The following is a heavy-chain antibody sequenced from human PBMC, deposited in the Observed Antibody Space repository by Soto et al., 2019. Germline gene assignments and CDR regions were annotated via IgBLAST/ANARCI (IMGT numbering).Heavy chain of an antibody. V-gene: IGHV3-30*18. CDR1: AFSFSNYG. J-gene: IGHJ6*02. D-gene: IGHD5-18*01. CDR3: AKGGDTNYFYMDV. CDR2: ISYDGSDE. Sequence: QVQLVESGGGVVQPGRSLRLXXXASAFSFSNYGMHWVRQAPGKGLEWVAVISYDGSDEYYADSVKGRFTISRDNSENTLFLQMNSLRAEDTAVYYCAKGGDTNYFYMDVWGQGTTLTVSS.